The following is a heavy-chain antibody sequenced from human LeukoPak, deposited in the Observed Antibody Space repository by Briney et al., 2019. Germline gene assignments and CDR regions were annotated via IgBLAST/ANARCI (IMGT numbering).Heavy chain of an antibody. Sequence: SETLSLTCTVSGGSISSSSYYWGWIRQPPGKGLEWIGSIYYSGSTYYNPSLKSRVTISVDTSKNQFSLKLSSVTAADTAVYYCAKQRSYAIDYWGQGTLVTVSS. V-gene: IGHV4-39*01. J-gene: IGHJ4*02. CDR1: GGSISSSSYY. D-gene: IGHD3-16*01. CDR3: AKQRSYAIDY. CDR2: IYYSGST.